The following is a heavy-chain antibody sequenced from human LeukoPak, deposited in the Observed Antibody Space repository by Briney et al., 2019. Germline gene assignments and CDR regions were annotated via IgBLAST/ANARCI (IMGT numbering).Heavy chain of an antibody. CDR3: VRDGYAFDV. CDR1: GFTFNTYA. Sequence: GGSLRLSCAASGFTFNTYAMSWVRQAPGKGLEWVSGISGSGGSTYYADSVKGRFTISRDNSKNTLYLQMNSLRAEDTAVYYCVRDGYAFDVWGQGTMVTVSS. J-gene: IGHJ3*01. V-gene: IGHV3-23*01. CDR2: ISGSGGST. D-gene: IGHD5-12*01.